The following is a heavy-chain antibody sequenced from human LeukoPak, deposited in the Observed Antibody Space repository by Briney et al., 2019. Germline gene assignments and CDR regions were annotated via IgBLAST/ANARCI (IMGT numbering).Heavy chain of an antibody. CDR2: IYTSGST. CDR1: GGSISSGSYY. J-gene: IGHJ5*02. V-gene: IGHV4-61*02. Sequence: PSETLSLTCTVSGGSISSGSYYWSWIRQPAGKGLEWIGRIYTSGSTNYNPSLKSRVTISVDTSKNQFSLKLSSVTAADTAVYYCARGSRRITMVRGVKNNWFDPWGQGTLVTVSS. CDR3: ARGSRRITMVRGVKNNWFDP. D-gene: IGHD3-10*01.